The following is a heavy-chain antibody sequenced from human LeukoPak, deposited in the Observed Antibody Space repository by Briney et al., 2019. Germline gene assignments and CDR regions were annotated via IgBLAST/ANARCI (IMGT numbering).Heavy chain of an antibody. V-gene: IGHV3-21*01. D-gene: IGHD3-9*01. CDR2: ISSSSSYI. CDR3: ASRGAFDWLFPRDY. Sequence: KPGGSLRLSCAASGFTFSSYSMNWVRQAPGKGLEWVSSISSSSSYIYYAGSVKGRFTISRDNAKNSLYLQMNSLRAEDTAVYYCASRGAFDWLFPRDYWGQGSLVTVSS. CDR1: GFTFSSYS. J-gene: IGHJ4*02.